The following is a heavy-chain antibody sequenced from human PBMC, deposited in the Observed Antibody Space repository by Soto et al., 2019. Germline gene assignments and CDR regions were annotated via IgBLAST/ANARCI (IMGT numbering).Heavy chain of an antibody. CDR1: GFSLSTGKVG. D-gene: IGHD6-19*01. CDR2: IFSNDEK. CDR3: ARILFGRSVAGGYFYMDV. V-gene: IGHV2-26*01. Sequence: HVTLKESGPVLVKPTETLTLTCTVSGFSLSTGKVGVSWIRQPPGKALEWLAHIFSNDEKSYRTSLKSRLTISEDTSNSQVVLTMTNVDPVDTATYYCARILFGRSVAGGYFYMDVWGKGTTVTVSS. J-gene: IGHJ6*03.